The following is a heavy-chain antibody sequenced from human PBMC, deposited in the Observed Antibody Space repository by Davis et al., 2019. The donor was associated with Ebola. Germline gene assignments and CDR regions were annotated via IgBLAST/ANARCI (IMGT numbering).Heavy chain of an antibody. V-gene: IGHV3-74*01. CDR1: GFTFSSYA. J-gene: IGHJ4*02. D-gene: IGHD4-17*01. CDR3: ARDPDYGDYTGPFGY. CDR2: INSDGSST. Sequence: HTGGSLRLSCSASGFTFSSYAMHWVRQAPGKGLVWVSRINSDGSSTSYADSVKGRFTISRDNAKNTLDLQMNSLRAEDTAVYYCARDPDYGDYTGPFGYWGQGTLVTVSS.